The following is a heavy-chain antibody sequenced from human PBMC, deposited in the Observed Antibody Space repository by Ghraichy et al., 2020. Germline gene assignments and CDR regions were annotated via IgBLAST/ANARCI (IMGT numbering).Heavy chain of an antibody. V-gene: IGHV3-21*01. CDR3: ARGGRGNYYYYMDV. J-gene: IGHJ6*03. CDR2: ISSSSSYI. CDR1: GFTFSSYS. Sequence: GGSLRLSCAASGFTFSSYSMNWVRQAPGKGLEWVSSISSSSSYIYYADSVKGRFTISRDNAKNSLYLQMNSLRAEDTAVYYCARGGRGNYYYYMDVWGKGTTVTVSS. D-gene: IGHD3-16*01.